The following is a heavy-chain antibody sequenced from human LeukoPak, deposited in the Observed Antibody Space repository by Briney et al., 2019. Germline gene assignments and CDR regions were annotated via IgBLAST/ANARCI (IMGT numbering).Heavy chain of an antibody. CDR2: ISGTVGTT. CDR3: VKFAPGSLSGDWFDP. CDR1: GFTFSISA. V-gene: IGHV3-23*01. Sequence: GGSLRLSCAAPGFTFSISAMSWVRQAPGKGLEWVSAISGTVGTTWYADSVKGRFTISRDNSKNTLFLQMNSLGAEDTAIYYCVKFAPGSLSGDWFDPWGQGTLVTVSS. D-gene: IGHD7-27*01. J-gene: IGHJ5*02.